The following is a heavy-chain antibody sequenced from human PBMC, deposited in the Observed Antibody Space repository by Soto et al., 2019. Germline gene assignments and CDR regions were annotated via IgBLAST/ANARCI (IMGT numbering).Heavy chain of an antibody. J-gene: IGHJ6*02. CDR3: ARDGHLFYYGMDV. CDR2: INHSGST. V-gene: IGHV4-34*01. Sequence: SETLSLTCTVYGGSFSGYYWNWIRQPPGKGLEWIGEINHSGSTNYNPSLKSRVTISVDTSKNQFSLMLSSVTAADTAVYFCARDGHLFYYGMDVWGQGTTVTVSS. CDR1: GGSFSGYY.